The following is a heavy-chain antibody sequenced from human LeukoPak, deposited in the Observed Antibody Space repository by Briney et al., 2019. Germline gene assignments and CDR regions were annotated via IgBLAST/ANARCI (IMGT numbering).Heavy chain of an antibody. J-gene: IGHJ4*02. CDR3: AKDTHGDHRHGSDD. V-gene: IGHV3-7*01. D-gene: IGHD4-17*01. CDR1: GFTFSSYW. Sequence: PGGSLRLSCAASGFTFSSYWMSWVRQAPGKGLEWVANIKQDGSEKYYVDSVKGRFTISKDNAKNSLYLQMNSLRAEDTAVYYCAKDTHGDHRHGSDDWGQGTLVTVSS. CDR2: IKQDGSEK.